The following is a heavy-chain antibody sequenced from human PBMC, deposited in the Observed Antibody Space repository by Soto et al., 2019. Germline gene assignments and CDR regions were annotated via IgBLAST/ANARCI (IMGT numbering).Heavy chain of an antibody. D-gene: IGHD2-2*01. CDR2: ISYDGSNK. Sequence: PGGSLRLSCAASGFTFSSYGMHWVRQAPGKGLEWVAVISYDGSNKYYADSVKGRFTISRDNSKNTLYLQMNSLRAEDTAVYYCAKDLSVPAAMPPRYYYYMDVWGKGTTVTVSS. CDR1: GFTFSSYG. J-gene: IGHJ6*03. CDR3: AKDLSVPAAMPPRYYYYMDV. V-gene: IGHV3-30*18.